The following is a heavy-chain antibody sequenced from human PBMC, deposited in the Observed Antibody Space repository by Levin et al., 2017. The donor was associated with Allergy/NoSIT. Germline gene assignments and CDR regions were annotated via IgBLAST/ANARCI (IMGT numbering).Heavy chain of an antibody. CDR3: ARDLGPGYCSSTSCRPFGY. J-gene: IGHJ4*02. CDR2: ISYDGSNK. D-gene: IGHD2-2*01. V-gene: IGHV3-30-3*01. Sequence: LSLTCAASGFTFRSYAMHWVRQAPGKGLEWVAVISYDGSNKYYADSVKGRFTISRDNSKNTLYLQMNSLRAEDTAVYYCARDLGPGYCSSTSCRPFGYWGQGTLVTVSS. CDR1: GFTFRSYA.